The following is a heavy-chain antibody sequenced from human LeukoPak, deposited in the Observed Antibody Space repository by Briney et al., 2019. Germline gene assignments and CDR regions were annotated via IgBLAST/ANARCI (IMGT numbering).Heavy chain of an antibody. V-gene: IGHV3-30*18. D-gene: IGHD3-16*01. CDR3: AKAPYVSGAFDI. Sequence: GGSLRLSCAASGFTFSSYGMHWVRQAPGKGLEWVAVKSYDGSNKYYADSVKGRFTISRDNSKNTLYLQMNSLRAEDTAVYYCAKAPYVSGAFDIWGQGTMVTVSS. J-gene: IGHJ3*02. CDR2: KSYDGSNK. CDR1: GFTFSSYG.